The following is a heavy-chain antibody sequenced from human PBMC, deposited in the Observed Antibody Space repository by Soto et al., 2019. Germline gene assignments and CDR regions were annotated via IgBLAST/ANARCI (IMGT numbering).Heavy chain of an antibody. J-gene: IGHJ4*02. CDR1: GFTFSDYY. V-gene: IGHV3-11*01. D-gene: IGHD2-2*01. Sequence: GGSLRLSCAASGFTFSDYYMSWIRQAPGKGLEWVSYISSSGSTIYYADSVKGRFTISRDNAKISLYLQMNSLRAEDTAVYYCARDPRRLGYCSSTSCSFDYWGQGTLVTVSS. CDR2: ISSSGSTI. CDR3: ARDPRRLGYCSSTSCSFDY.